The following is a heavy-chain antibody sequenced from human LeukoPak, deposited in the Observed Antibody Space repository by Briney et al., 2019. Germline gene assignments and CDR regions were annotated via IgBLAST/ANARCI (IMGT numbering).Heavy chain of an antibody. V-gene: IGHV4-59*01. Sequence: SETLSLTCTVSGGSISSFYWSWIRQPPGKGLEYIGYVYYTGSTNYNPSLKSRVTISVDTSKNQFSLKVSSVTAADTAVYYCATMGSVDYWGRGTLVTVSS. CDR1: GGSISSFY. D-gene: IGHD3-10*01. CDR3: ATMGSVDY. CDR2: VYYTGST. J-gene: IGHJ4*02.